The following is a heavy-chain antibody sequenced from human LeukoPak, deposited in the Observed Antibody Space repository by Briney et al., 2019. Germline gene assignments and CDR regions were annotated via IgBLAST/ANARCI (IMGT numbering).Heavy chain of an antibody. J-gene: IGHJ3*02. D-gene: IGHD2-2*01. CDR2: ISYDGSNK. CDR1: GFTFSSYA. V-gene: IGHV3-30-3*01. CDR3: ARGGKYQLPGSPGAFDI. Sequence: GGSLRLSCAASGFTFSSYAMHWVRQAPGKGLEWVAVISYDGSNKYYADSVKGRFTISRDNSKNTLYLQMNSLRAEDTAVYYCARGGKYQLPGSPGAFDIWGQGTMVTVSS.